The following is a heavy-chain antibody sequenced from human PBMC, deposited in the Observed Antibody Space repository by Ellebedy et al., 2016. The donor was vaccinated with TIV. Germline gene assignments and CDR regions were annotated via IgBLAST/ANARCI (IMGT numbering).Heavy chain of an antibody. V-gene: IGHV3-7*01. D-gene: IGHD4-17*01. Sequence: GESLKISCAASGFNFSSYWMAWVRQAPGKGLEWVAKIRQEGDEIYYVESVKGRFTISRANAKNSLFFQMNSLRVEDTAVYYCARRASYGDYAVQVNPWFDPWGQGTLVTVSS. CDR1: GFNFSSYW. CDR3: ARRASYGDYAVQVNPWFDP. CDR2: IRQEGDEI. J-gene: IGHJ5*02.